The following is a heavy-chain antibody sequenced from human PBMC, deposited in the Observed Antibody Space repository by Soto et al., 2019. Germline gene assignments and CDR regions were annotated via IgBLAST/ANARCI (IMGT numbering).Heavy chain of an antibody. D-gene: IGHD6-13*01. V-gene: IGHV1-8*01. CDR3: ARSTSSWYDAFDI. CDR2: MNPADGKT. CDR1: GYTFTSYS. Sequence: GASVKVSCKTSGYTFTSYSIHWVRQAPGHGPEWMGRMNPADGKTSYAQMFQGRVTMTRNISISTAYMELSSLRSEDTAVYYCARSTSSWYDAFDIWGQGTMVTVAS. J-gene: IGHJ3*02.